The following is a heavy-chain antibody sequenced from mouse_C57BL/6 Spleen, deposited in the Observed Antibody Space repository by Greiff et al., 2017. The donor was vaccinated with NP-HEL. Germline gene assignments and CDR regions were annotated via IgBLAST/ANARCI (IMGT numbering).Heavy chain of an antibody. CDR2: IDPETGGT. D-gene: IGHD2-3*01. CDR1: GYTFTDYE. Sequence: QVQLKESGAELVRPGASVTLSCKASGYTFTDYEMHWVKQTPVHGLEWIGAIDPETGGTAYNQKFKGKAILTADKSSSTAYMELRSLTSEDSAVYYCPIYDGYYPYFDYWGQGTTLTVSS. J-gene: IGHJ2*01. V-gene: IGHV1-15*01. CDR3: PIYDGYYPYFDY.